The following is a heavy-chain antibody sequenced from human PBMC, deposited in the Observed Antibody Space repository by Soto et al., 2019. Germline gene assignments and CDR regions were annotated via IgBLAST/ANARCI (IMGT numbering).Heavy chain of an antibody. J-gene: IGHJ3*02. CDR2: IYPGDSDT. CDR1: GYSFTSYW. V-gene: IGHV5-51*01. D-gene: IGHD6-13*01. Sequence: GEPLKISCKGSGYSFTSYWIGWVLQMPGKGLEWMGIIYPGDSDTRYSPSFQGQVTISADKSISTAYLQWSSLKASDTAMYYCATSSIAAAGTVATDAFDIWGQGTMVTVSS. CDR3: ATSSIAAAGTVATDAFDI.